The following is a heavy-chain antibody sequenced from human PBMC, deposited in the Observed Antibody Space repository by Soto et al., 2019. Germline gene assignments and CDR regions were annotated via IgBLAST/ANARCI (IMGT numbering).Heavy chain of an antibody. D-gene: IGHD2-15*01. Sequence: ASVKVSCKASGGTFSSYAISWVRQAPGQGLEWMGGIIPIFGTANYAQKFQGRVTITADESTSTAYMELSSLRSEDTAVYYCARARYCSGGSCPYHDAFDIWGQGTMVTVSS. CDR1: GGTFSSYA. V-gene: IGHV1-69*13. J-gene: IGHJ3*02. CDR3: ARARYCSGGSCPYHDAFDI. CDR2: IIPIFGTA.